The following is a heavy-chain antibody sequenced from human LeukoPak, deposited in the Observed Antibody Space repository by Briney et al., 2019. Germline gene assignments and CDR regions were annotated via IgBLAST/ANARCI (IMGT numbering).Heavy chain of an antibody. CDR2: IYSGGAT. CDR3: ARLHYDVLTGPFDY. CDR1: GFTFSSYA. V-gene: IGHV3-66*04. J-gene: IGHJ4*02. D-gene: IGHD3-9*01. Sequence: GGSLRLSCAASGFTFSSYAMSWVRQAPGKGLEWVSAIYSGGATFYADSVKGRFTTSRENSKNTLWLQMNSLRAEDTAVYYCARLHYDVLTGPFDYWGQGTLVTVSS.